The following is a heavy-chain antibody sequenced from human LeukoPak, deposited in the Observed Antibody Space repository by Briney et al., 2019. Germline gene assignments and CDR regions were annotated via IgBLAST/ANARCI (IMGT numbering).Heavy chain of an antibody. CDR1: GGSIVGYY. CDR2: IYYGGNT. V-gene: IGHV4-59*12. CDR3: ASTGPDISGQYQAY. Sequence: SETLPLTCAVSGGSIVGYYWSWIRQLPGKGLEWIGYIYYGGNTDYNHSLGGRATITVDTSKNQFSLKLTSMTAADAAVYFCASTGPDISGQYQAYWGQGNLVIVSS. D-gene: IGHD3-22*01. J-gene: IGHJ4*02.